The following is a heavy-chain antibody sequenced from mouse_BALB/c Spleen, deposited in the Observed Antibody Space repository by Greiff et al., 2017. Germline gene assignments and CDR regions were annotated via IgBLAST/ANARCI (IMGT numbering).Heavy chain of an antibody. Sequence: VMLVESGPGLVAPSQSLSITCTVSGFSLTSYGVHWVRQPPGKGLEWLGVIWAGGSTNYNSALMSRLSISKDNSKSQVFLKMNSLQTDDTAMYYCAREVSLRLPFAYWGQGTLVTVSA. V-gene: IGHV2-9*02. D-gene: IGHD1-2*01. CDR1: GFSLTSYG. J-gene: IGHJ3*01. CDR2: IWAGGST. CDR3: AREVSLRLPFAY.